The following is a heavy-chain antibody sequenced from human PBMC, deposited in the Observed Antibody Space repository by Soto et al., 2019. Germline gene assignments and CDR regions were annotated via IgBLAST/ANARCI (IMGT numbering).Heavy chain of an antibody. Sequence: SETLSLTCTVSGGSISSYYWSWIRRPAGKGLEWIGRIYTSGSTNYNPSLKSRVTMSVDTSKNQFSLKLSSVTAADTAVYYCARDLGVTMSYYYYGMDVWGQGTTVTVSS. CDR2: IYTSGST. V-gene: IGHV4-4*07. J-gene: IGHJ6*02. CDR3: ARDLGVTMSYYYYGMDV. CDR1: GGSISSYY. D-gene: IGHD4-17*01.